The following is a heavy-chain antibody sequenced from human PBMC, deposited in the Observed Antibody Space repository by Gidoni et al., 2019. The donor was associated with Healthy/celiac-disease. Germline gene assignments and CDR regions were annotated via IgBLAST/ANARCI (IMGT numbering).Heavy chain of an antibody. J-gene: IGHJ4*02. V-gene: IGHV1-2*02. CDR3: AMVVTAPGLSFDY. D-gene: IGHD2-21*02. CDR2: INPNSGGT. CDR1: GSTFTGYY. Sequence: QEQLVQSGAEVKKPGASVKVSCKASGSTFTGYYMHWVRQAPGQGLEWIGWINPNSGGTNDAQKFQGRVTMTRDTSISTAYMELSRLRSDDTAVYYCAMVVTAPGLSFDYWGQGTLVTVSS.